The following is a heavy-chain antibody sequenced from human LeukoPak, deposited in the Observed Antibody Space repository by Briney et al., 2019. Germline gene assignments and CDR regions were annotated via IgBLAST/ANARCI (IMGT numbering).Heavy chain of an antibody. CDR2: INHSGST. CDR3: ARGQDIVVVPAAIPEKSFDY. Sequence: SETLSLTCAVYGGSFSGYDWSWIRQPPGKGLEWIGEINHSGSTNYNPSLKSRVTISVDTSKNQFSLKLSSVAAADTAVYYCARGQDIVVVPAAIPEKSFDYWGQGTLVTVSS. CDR1: GGSFSGYD. J-gene: IGHJ4*02. V-gene: IGHV4-34*01. D-gene: IGHD2-2*02.